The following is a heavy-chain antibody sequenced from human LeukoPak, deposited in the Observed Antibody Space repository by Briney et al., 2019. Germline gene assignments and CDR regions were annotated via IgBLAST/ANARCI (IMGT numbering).Heavy chain of an antibody. CDR3: ARGGEVGGTGRRFDY. Sequence: PSEILCRTCNGSGGGVSRDCWVWIREQEGFGAAWIGRLHTQRTTNYNLCLKTRGTMLVVSLKGEFFRKLSSVTAADTAIYNCARGGEVGGTGRRFDYWGQGTLVTVS. D-gene: IGHD1-26*01. CDR1: GGGVSRDC. V-gene: IGHV4-4*07. J-gene: IGHJ4*02. CDR2: LHTQRTT.